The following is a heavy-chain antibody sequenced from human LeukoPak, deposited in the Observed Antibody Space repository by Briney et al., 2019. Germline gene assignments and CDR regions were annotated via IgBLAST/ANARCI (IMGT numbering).Heavy chain of an antibody. V-gene: IGHV3-30*18. CDR2: ISYDGSNK. CDR3: AKDQLARERYGGEEPDY. J-gene: IGHJ4*02. Sequence: GGSLRLSCAASGFTFSNYGMHWVRQAPGKGLEWVAIISYDGSNKNSADSVKGRFTISRGNSKNTLFLQMNSLRPEDTAVYYCAKDQLARERYGGEEPDYWGQGTLVTVSS. CDR1: GFTFSNYG. D-gene: IGHD1-1*01.